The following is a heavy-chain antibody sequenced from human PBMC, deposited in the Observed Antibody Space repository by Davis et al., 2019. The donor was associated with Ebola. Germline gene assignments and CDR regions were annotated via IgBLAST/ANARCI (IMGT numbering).Heavy chain of an antibody. CDR1: GFTFDDYG. V-gene: IGHV3-74*01. CDR2: INSDGSST. D-gene: IGHD5-12*01. Sequence: GESLKISCAASGFTFDDYGMSWVRQAPGKGLEWVSRINSDGSSTSYADSVKGRFTISRDNAKNTLYLQMNSLRAEDTAVYYCASSIVATIADYWGQGTLVTVSS. J-gene: IGHJ4*02. CDR3: ASSIVATIADY.